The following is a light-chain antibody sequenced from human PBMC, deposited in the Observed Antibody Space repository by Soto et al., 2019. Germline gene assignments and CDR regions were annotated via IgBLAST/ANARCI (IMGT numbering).Light chain of an antibody. CDR3: QQYNSYPWT. V-gene: IGKV1-5*03. CDR1: QSISNW. J-gene: IGKJ1*01. CDR2: KAS. Sequence: DIQMTQSPSTLSASVGDRVTITCRASQSISNWLAWYQQRPGKAPKLLIYKASSLESGVPPRFSGSGSATEFTLTISTLQPDDYATYYCQQYNSYPWTFGQGTKVEIK.